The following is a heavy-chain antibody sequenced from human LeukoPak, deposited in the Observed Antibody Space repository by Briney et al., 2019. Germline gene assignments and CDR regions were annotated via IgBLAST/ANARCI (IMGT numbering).Heavy chain of an antibody. Sequence: SQTLSLTCAISGDSVSSNSVTWNWIRQSPSRGLEWLGRTYYRSTWYNDYAVSVRGRITVNPDTSKNQFSLHLNSVTPEDTAVYYCARRLAQYDCFDPWGQGILVTVSS. D-gene: IGHD3-9*01. CDR1: GDSVSSNSVT. J-gene: IGHJ5*02. CDR3: ARRLAQYDCFDP. V-gene: IGHV6-1*01. CDR2: TYYRSTWYN.